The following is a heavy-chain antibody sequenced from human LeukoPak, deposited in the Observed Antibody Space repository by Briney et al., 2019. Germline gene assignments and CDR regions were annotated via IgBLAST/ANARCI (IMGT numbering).Heavy chain of an antibody. CDR2: ISSSSSYI. D-gene: IGHD5-12*01. V-gene: IGHV3-21*01. CDR3: ARNSGYDRFDY. Sequence: ETLSLTCTVSGGSISSSSYYWGWIRQPPGKGLEWVSSISSSSSYIYYADSVKGRFTISRDNAKNSLYLQMNSLRAEDTAVYYCARNSGYDRFDYWGQGTLVTVSS. J-gene: IGHJ4*02. CDR1: GGSISSSS.